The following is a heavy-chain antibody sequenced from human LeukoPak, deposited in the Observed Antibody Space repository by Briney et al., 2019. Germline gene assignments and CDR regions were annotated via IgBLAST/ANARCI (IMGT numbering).Heavy chain of an antibody. J-gene: IGHJ6*02. CDR2: IKSKTDGGTT. CDR3: TRGGVGPSYYYYGMDV. D-gene: IGHD1-26*01. V-gene: IGHV3-15*01. Sequence: GGSLRLSCAVSEFPFSKAWMSWVRQAPGRGLEWVGRIKSKTDGGTTDYAAPVKGRFTISRDDSKSIAYLQMNSLKTEDTAVYYCTRGGVGPSYYYYGMDVWGQGTTVTVSS. CDR1: EFPFSKAW.